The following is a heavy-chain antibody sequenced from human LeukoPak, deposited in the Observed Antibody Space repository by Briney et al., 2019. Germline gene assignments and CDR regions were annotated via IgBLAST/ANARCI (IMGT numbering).Heavy chain of an antibody. D-gene: IGHD3-22*01. CDR3: ARTDSSGYYGAY. J-gene: IGHJ4*02. CDR1: GFSLSTSGMC. CDR2: IYYSGST. Sequence: ESGPALVKPTQTLTLTCTFSGFSLSTSGMCVSWIRQPPGKGLEWIGYIYYSGSTYYNPSLKSRVTISVDTSNNLFSLKLSSVTAADTAVYYCARTDSSGYYGAYWGQGTLVTVSS. V-gene: IGHV4-30-4*08.